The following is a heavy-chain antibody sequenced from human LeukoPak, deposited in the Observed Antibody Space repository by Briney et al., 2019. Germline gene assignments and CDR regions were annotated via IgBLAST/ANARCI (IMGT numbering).Heavy chain of an antibody. CDR2: IYYSGST. Sequence: PSETLSLTCTVSGGSISSYYWSWIRQPPGKGLEWIGYIYYSGSTNYNPSLKSRVTISVDTSKNQFSLKLSSVTAADTAVYYCAGEVADYDFWSGYSSYNWFDPWGQGTLVTVSS. D-gene: IGHD3-3*01. J-gene: IGHJ5*02. CDR1: GGSISSYY. V-gene: IGHV4-59*01. CDR3: AGEVADYDFWSGYSSYNWFDP.